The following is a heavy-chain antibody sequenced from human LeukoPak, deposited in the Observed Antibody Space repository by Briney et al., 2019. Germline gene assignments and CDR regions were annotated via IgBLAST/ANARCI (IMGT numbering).Heavy chain of an antibody. CDR2: ISGGGGST. CDR1: GFTFSSYA. D-gene: IGHD3-3*01. V-gene: IGHV3-23*01. CDR3: AKAPALYYDFWSGYSDY. Sequence: GGSLRLSCAASGFTFSSYAMSWVRQAPGKGLEWVSAISGGGGSTYYADSVKGRFTISRDNSKNTLYLQMNSLRAEDTPVYYCAKAPALYYDFWSGYSDYWGQGTLVTVSS. J-gene: IGHJ4*02.